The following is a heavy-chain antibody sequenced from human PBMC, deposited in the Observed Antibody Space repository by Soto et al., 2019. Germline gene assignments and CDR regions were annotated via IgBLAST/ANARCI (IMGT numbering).Heavy chain of an antibody. D-gene: IGHD3-3*01. CDR3: AREGRYYDFWSGYYKAYYYYGMDV. V-gene: IGHV4-39*02. CDR2: IYYSGST. Sequence: QLQLQESGPGLVKPSETLSLTCNVSGGSISSSSYYWGWIRQPPGKGLEWIGSIYYSGSTYYNPSLKSRVTISVDTSNNQFSLKLSSVTAADTAVYYCAREGRYYDFWSGYYKAYYYYGMDVWGQGTTVTVSS. CDR1: GGSISSSSYY. J-gene: IGHJ6*02.